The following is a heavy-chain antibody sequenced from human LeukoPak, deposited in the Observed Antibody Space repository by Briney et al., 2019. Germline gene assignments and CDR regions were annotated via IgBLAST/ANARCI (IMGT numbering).Heavy chain of an antibody. J-gene: IGHJ5*02. D-gene: IGHD1-14*01. CDR2: INHSGST. Sequence: SETLSLTCAVYGGSFSGYYWSWIRRPPGKGLEWIGEINHSGSTNYNPSLKSRVTISVDTSKNQFSLKLSSVTAADTAVYYCARAGRVGYSRARNNWFDPWGQGTLVTVSS. V-gene: IGHV4-34*01. CDR1: GGSFSGYY. CDR3: ARAGRVGYSRARNNWFDP.